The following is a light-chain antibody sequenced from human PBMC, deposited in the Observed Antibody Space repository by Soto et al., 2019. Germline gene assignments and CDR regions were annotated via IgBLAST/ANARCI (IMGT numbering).Light chain of an antibody. Sequence: QSVLTQPPSASGTPGQRVTISCCGSSSNIGSNHVYWYQQFPGMAPKLLMYRSDQRPTGVPDRFSGSKSGTSASLAISGLRSHDEADYYCSARDDILSGVVFGGGTKLTVL. V-gene: IGLV1-47*01. CDR1: SSNIGSNH. J-gene: IGLJ2*01. CDR2: RSD. CDR3: SARDDILSGVV.